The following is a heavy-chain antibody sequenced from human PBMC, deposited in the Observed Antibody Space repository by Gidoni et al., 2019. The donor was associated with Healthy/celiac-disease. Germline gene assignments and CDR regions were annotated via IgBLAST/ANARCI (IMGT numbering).Heavy chain of an antibody. CDR3: ARIFSLSVVVAAINWFDP. Sequence: QVQLQQWGAGLLKPSETLSLTCAVYGGSFSGSYWSWIRQPPGKGLEWIGEINHSGSTNYNPSLKSRVTISVDTSKNQFSLKLSSVTAADTAVYYCARIFSLSVVVAAINWFDPWGQGTLVTVSS. V-gene: IGHV4-34*01. CDR2: INHSGST. CDR1: GGSFSGSY. J-gene: IGHJ5*02. D-gene: IGHD2-15*01.